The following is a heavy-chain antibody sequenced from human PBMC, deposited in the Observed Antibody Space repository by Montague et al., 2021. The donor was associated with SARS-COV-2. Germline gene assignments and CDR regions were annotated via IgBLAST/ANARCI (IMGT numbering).Heavy chain of an antibody. V-gene: IGHV4-31*03. CDR3: AREGGLGYFDWLLRSDYYYYGMDV. CDR2: IYYSGST. D-gene: IGHD3-9*01. Sequence: TLSLTCTVSGGSISSGGYYWSWIRQHPGKGLEWIGYIYYSGSTYYXXXLKSRVTISVDTSKNQFSLKLSSVTAADTAVYYCAREGGLGYFDWLLRSDYYYYGMDVWGQGTTVTVSS. J-gene: IGHJ6*02. CDR1: GGSISSGGYY.